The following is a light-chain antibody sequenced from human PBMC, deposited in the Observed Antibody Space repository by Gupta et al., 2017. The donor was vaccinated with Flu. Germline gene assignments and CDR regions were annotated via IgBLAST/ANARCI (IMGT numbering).Light chain of an antibody. CDR3: QQDNSTAWT. V-gene: IGKV4-1*01. CDR2: WAS. J-gene: IGKJ1*01. CDR1: QSVLYSSNDKNY. Sequence: DIVMTQSPDSLAVSLGERATINCKSSQSVLYSSNDKNYLAWYQQKPGQPPKLLIYWASTRESGVHDRFSGSGSGTXFTITIXSLQDEDVAVYYCQQDNSTAWTFGXGTKVEIK.